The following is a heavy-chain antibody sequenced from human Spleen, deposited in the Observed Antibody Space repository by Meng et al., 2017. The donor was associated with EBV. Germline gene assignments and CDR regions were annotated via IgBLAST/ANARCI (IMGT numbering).Heavy chain of an antibody. V-gene: IGHV4-39*01. CDR1: GGSISRSGYY. D-gene: IGHD5-12*01. CDR2: IFYTGST. J-gene: IGHJ4*02. Sequence: QVQLDELGPGLVKPSETLSLTCTVSGGSISRSGYYWGWIRQPPGKGLEWIGSIFYTGSTYHNPSLKSRVSISVDTSKNQFSLKLTSVAAADTAVYYCASLSGYDLNYWGQGTLVTVSS. CDR3: ASLSGYDLNY.